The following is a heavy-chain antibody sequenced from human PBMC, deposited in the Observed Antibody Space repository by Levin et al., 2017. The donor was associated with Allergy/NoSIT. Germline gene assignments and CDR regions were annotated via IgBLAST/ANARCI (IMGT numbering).Heavy chain of an antibody. CDR2: ISYDGSNK. Sequence: GESLKISCAASGFTFSSYGMHWVRQAPGKGLEWVAVISYDGSNKYYADSVKGRFTISRDNSKNTLYLQMNSLGAEDTAVYYCARSYDILNGYIHYCDYWGQGTLVTVSS. J-gene: IGHJ4*02. CDR1: GFTFSSYG. V-gene: IGHV3-30*03. D-gene: IGHD3-9*01. CDR3: ARSYDILNGYIHYCDY.